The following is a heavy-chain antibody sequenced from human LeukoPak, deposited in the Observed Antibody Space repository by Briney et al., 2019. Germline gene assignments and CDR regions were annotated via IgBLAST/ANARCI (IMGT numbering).Heavy chain of an antibody. D-gene: IGHD6-13*01. CDR1: GYTFSIYG. Sequence: ASVKVSCKASGYTFSIYGFSWVRQAPGQGLEWMGWISVYNGNTNYAQKFQGRVTITADKSTSTAYMELSSLRSEDTAVYYCARVSLGDSSSWYEYYYYYMDVWGKGTTVTISS. V-gene: IGHV1-18*01. CDR3: ARVSLGDSSSWYEYYYYYMDV. J-gene: IGHJ6*03. CDR2: ISVYNGNT.